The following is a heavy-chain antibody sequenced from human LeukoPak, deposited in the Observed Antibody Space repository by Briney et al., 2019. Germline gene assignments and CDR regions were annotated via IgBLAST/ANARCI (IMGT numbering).Heavy chain of an antibody. CDR2: ITDTGGTK. Sequence: GGSLRLSCAASRFTFSRYEMNGVRHAPRGGVGRGSYITDTGGTKYYAHSVKGRFTISRDNATNTLYLHMNSLRAEGTPVDYFAKEMYSNGWYSWFDPWGQGTLVSVSS. D-gene: IGHD6-13*01. CDR1: RFTFSRYE. V-gene: IGHV3-48*03. J-gene: IGHJ5*02. CDR3: AKEMYSNGWYSWFDP.